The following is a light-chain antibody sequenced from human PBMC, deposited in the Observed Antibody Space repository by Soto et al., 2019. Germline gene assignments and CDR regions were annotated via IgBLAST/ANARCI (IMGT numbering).Light chain of an antibody. CDR1: QSISNY. CDR3: QQRYSTPST. Sequence: DIQMTQSPSSLSASVGDRVTITCRASQSISNYLNWYQQKPGKAPKLLIYAASSLQGGVPSRFSGSGSGTDFTLTISSLHAEDFATYYCQQRYSTPSTCGRGTKVEIK. J-gene: IGKJ1*01. CDR2: AAS. V-gene: IGKV1-39*01.